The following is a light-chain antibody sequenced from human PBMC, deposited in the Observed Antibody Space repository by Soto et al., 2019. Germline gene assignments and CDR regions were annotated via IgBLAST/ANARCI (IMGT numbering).Light chain of an antibody. V-gene: IGLV2-14*03. J-gene: IGLJ1*01. CDR1: SSDVGGYNF. CDR2: DVS. Sequence: HSVLTQPASVSGSPGQSITISCTGTSSDVGGYNFISWYQQHPGEAPKLVMFDVSNRPSGISSRFSGSKSGNTASLTISGLQAEDEAVYYCSSYTSSTTVYVFGDGTKLTVL. CDR3: SSYTSSTTVYV.